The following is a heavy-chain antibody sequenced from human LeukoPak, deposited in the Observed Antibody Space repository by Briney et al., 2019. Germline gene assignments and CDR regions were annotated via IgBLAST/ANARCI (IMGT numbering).Heavy chain of an antibody. CDR2: ISYDGSNK. CDR1: GFTFSSYG. J-gene: IGHJ4*02. CDR3: AKWAYYGSGSYYDY. D-gene: IGHD3-10*01. V-gene: IGHV3-30*18. Sequence: GGSLRLSCAASGFTFSSYGMHWVRQAPGKGLEWVAVISYDGSNKYYADSVKGRFTISRDNPKNTLYLQMNSLRAEDTAVYYCAKWAYYGSGSYYDYWGQGTLVTVSS.